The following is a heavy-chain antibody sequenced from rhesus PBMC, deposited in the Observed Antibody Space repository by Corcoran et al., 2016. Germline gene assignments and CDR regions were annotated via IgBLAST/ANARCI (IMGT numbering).Heavy chain of an antibody. Sequence: QVQLQESGPGVVKPSETLSLTCAVSGGSISDSYRWSWYRQPTGKGLEWIEYIYGISTSTNYNPSPKRRVTISKATSKNQFSWKLSSVTAADTAVYYCARDPRYYIIWTGYGLDSWGQGVVVTVSS. J-gene: IGHJ6*01. CDR3: ARDPRYYIIWTGYGLDS. CDR1: GGSISDSYR. D-gene: IGHD3-3*01. V-gene: IGHV4S10*01. CDR2: IYGISTST.